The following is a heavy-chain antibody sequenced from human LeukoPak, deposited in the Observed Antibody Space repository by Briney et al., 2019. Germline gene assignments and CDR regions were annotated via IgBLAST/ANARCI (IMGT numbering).Heavy chain of an antibody. CDR2: INHSGST. CDR3: ARCLLWWLSQDAFDI. V-gene: IGHV4-34*01. CDR1: GGSFSGYY. J-gene: IGHJ3*02. Sequence: SETLSLTCAVYGGSFSGYYWSWIRQPPGKGLEWIGEINHSGSTNYNPSLKSRVTISVDTSKNQFSLKLSSVTAADTAVDYCARCLLWWLSQDAFDIWGQGTMVTVSS. D-gene: IGHD3-22*01.